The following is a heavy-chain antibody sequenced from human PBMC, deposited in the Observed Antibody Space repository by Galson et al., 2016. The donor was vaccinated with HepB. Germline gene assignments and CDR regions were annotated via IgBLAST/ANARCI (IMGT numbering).Heavy chain of an antibody. D-gene: IGHD4-17*01. CDR1: GFTFNNAW. CDR2: INHSGST. V-gene: IGHV4-34*01. CDR3: ARGDNPDYGDYASAYYYMDV. J-gene: IGHJ6*03. Sequence: LRLSCAVSGFTFNNAWMNWVRPAPGKGLGWIGEINHSGSTNYDTSLKSRVTISVDTSKNQFSLKLISVTAADTAVYYCARGDNPDYGDYASAYYYMDVWGKGTTVTVSS.